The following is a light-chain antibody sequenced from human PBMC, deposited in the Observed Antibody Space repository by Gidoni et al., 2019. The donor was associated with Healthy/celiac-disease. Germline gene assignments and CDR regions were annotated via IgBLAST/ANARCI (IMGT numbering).Light chain of an antibody. Sequence: DIQMTQSPSTLSASVGDRVTITCRASQGSSSWLAWYQQKPGKAPKLLIYKASSLESGVPSRFSGSGSGTEFTLTISSLQPDDVATYYCQQYNSYWGTFGQGTKLEIK. CDR3: QQYNSYWGT. V-gene: IGKV1-5*03. CDR2: KAS. CDR1: QGSSSW. J-gene: IGKJ2*01.